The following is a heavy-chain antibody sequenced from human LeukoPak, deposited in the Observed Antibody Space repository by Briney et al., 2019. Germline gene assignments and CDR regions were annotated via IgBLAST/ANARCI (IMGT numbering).Heavy chain of an antibody. V-gene: IGHV4-39*07. CDR1: GGSISSSSYY. Sequence: SETLSLTCTVSGGSISSSSYYWGWIRQSPGKGLEWIGSIYYSGTTYYNPSLKSRVTISVDTSKNQFSLKLTSVTAADTAVYYCARVDGSCSGGSCPSGNWFDPWGQGTLVTVSS. J-gene: IGHJ5*02. CDR2: IYYSGTT. CDR3: ARVDGSCSGGSCPSGNWFDP. D-gene: IGHD2-15*01.